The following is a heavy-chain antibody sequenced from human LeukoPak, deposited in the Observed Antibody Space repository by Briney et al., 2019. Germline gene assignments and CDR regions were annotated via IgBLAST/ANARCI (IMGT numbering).Heavy chain of an antibody. J-gene: IGHJ5*02. V-gene: IGHV1-2*02. CDR3: ARDSGTTGEVKFDP. Sequence: ASVKVSCKPSGGTFSSYAITWVRQAPGQGLEWMGWINPNSGGTNYAQKFQGRVTMTRDTSISTAYMELSRLRSDDTAVYYCARDSGTTGEVKFDPWGQGTLVTVSS. D-gene: IGHD3-10*01. CDR1: GGTFSSYA. CDR2: INPNSGGT.